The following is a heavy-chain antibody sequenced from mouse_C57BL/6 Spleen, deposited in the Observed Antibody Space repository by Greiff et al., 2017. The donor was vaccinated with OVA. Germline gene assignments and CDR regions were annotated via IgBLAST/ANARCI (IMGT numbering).Heavy chain of an antibody. CDR1: GYTFTGYW. V-gene: IGHV1-9*01. J-gene: IGHJ4*01. Sequence: VQLQQSGAELMKPGASVKLSCKASGYTFTGYWIEWVKQRPGHGLEWIGEILPGSGSSNYNEKLKGKATFTADTSSTTAYMQLSSLTAEDSAIYYCARDGGSYDAMCCWGQGTSVTVAS. CDR3: ARDGGSYDAMCC. CDR2: ILPGSGSS. D-gene: IGHD1-1*02.